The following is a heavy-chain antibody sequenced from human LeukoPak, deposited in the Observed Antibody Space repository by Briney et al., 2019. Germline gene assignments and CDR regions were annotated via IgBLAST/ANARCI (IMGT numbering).Heavy chain of an antibody. J-gene: IGHJ4*02. CDR3: ARLTGYSNYGRFDY. V-gene: IGHV4-34*01. CDR2: INHSGST. CDR1: GGSFSGYY. D-gene: IGHD4-11*01. Sequence: SETLSLTCAVYGGSFSGYYWSWIRQPPGKGLEWIGEINHSGSTNYNPSLKSRVTISVDTSKNQFSLKLSSVTAADTAVYYCARLTGYSNYGRFDYWGQGTLVTASS.